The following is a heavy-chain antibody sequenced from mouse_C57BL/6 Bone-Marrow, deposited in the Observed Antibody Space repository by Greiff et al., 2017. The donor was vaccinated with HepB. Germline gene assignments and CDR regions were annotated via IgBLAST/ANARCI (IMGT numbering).Heavy chain of an antibody. J-gene: IGHJ1*03. CDR3: ARCYYYGSSYYWYFDV. CDR1: GFNIKDYY. V-gene: IGHV14-2*01. Sequence: EVMLVESGAELVKPGASVKLSCTASGFNIKDYYMHWVKQRTEQGLEWIGRIDPEDGETKYAPKFPGKATITADTSSNTAYLQLSSLTSEDTAVYYCARCYYYGSSYYWYFDVWGTGTTVTVSS. D-gene: IGHD1-1*01. CDR2: IDPEDGET.